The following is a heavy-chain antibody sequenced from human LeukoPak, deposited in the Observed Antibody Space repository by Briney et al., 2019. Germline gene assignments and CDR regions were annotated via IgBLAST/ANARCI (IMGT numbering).Heavy chain of an antibody. D-gene: IGHD3/OR15-3a*01. J-gene: IGHJ4*02. CDR1: GGSISSSSYY. V-gene: IGHV4-39*01. CDR3: ARRDWYYFDY. CDR2: IYYSGST. Sequence: SETLSLTCTVSGGSISSSSYYWGWIRQPPGKGLEWIGSIYYSGSTYYNPSLKSRVTISVDTSKNQFSLKLSSVTAADTAVYYCARRDWYYFDYWGQGTLVTVSP.